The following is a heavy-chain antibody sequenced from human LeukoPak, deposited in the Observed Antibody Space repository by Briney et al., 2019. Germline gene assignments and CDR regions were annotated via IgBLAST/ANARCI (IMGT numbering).Heavy chain of an antibody. CDR2: IYYSGST. V-gene: IGHV4-30-4*08. Sequence: PSQTLSLTCTVSGGSISSGDYYWSWIRQPPGKGLEWIGYIYYSGSTYYNPSLKSRVTISVDTSKNQFSLKLSSVTAADTAVYYCARVLPSAMAFDIWGQGTMVTVSS. CDR1: GGSISSGDYY. J-gene: IGHJ3*02. D-gene: IGHD2-2*01. CDR3: ARVLPSAMAFDI.